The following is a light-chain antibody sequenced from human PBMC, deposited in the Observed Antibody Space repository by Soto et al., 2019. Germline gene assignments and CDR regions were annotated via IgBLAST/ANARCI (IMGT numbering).Light chain of an antibody. J-gene: IGKJ4*01. V-gene: IGKV1-39*01. CDR1: QSISSY. CDR2: AAS. CDR3: QHSYSTPHT. Sequence: DIQMTQSPSSLSASVGDRVTITCRASQSISSYLNWYQQKPGKAPKLLIYAASSLQSGVPSRFSGSGSGTDLTLTISSLKPEDFATYYCQHSYSTPHTFGGGTKVEIK.